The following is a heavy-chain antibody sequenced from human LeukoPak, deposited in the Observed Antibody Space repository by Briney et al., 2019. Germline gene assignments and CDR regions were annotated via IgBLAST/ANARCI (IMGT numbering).Heavy chain of an antibody. Sequence: PSETLSLTCTVSGGSITNNYFWGWIRQPPGKGLEWIGSISYSGSTYCNPSLKSRVTISVDTSKNQFSLSLNTVTAADTAMYCVRVSTASGGAFDVWGQGAMVTVSS. CDR2: ISYSGST. J-gene: IGHJ3*01. D-gene: IGHD2-21*02. CDR1: GGSITNNYF. V-gene: IGHV4-39*07. CDR3: RVSTASGGAFDV.